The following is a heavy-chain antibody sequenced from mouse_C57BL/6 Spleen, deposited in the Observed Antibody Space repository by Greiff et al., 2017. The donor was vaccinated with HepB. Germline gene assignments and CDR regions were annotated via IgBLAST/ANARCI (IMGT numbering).Heavy chain of an antibody. V-gene: IGHV1-80*01. Sequence: VQLKESGAELVKPGASVKISCKASGYAFSSYWMNWVKQRPGKGLEWIGQIYPGDGDTNYNGKFKGKATLTADKSSSTAYMQLSSLTSEDSAVYFCARYYDYDAWFAYWGQGTLVTVSA. D-gene: IGHD2-4*01. CDR2: IYPGDGDT. CDR1: GYAFSSYW. CDR3: ARYYDYDAWFAY. J-gene: IGHJ3*01.